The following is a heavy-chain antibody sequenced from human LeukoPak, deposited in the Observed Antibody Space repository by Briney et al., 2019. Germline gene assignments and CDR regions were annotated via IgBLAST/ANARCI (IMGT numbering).Heavy chain of an antibody. CDR1: GFTFSSCS. CDR3: ARDQGGGQLWFGTN. CDR2: IYSGGSA. V-gene: IGHV3-66*02. D-gene: IGHD3-10*01. J-gene: IGHJ4*02. Sequence: GGSLRLSCSASGFTFSSCSMNWVRQAPGKGLEWVSIIYSGGSAYYIDSVKGRFTISRDNSKNTLYLQMNSLRAEDTAVYYCARDQGGGQLWFGTNWGQGTLVTVSS.